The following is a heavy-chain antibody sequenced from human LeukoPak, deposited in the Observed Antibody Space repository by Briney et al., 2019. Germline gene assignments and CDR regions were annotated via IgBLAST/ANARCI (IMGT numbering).Heavy chain of an antibody. D-gene: IGHD3-22*01. CDR2: IYYTGNT. CDR1: GGSFSGYY. CDR3: ARLRNLYDSSGYYPFDY. V-gene: IGHV4-59*08. Sequence: PSETLSLTCAVYGGSFSGYYWSWIRQPPGKGLEWIGYIYYTGNTNYNPSLKSRVVISVDTSKNLFSLKLSSATAADTAVYYCARLRNLYDSSGYYPFDYWGQGTLVTVSS. J-gene: IGHJ4*02.